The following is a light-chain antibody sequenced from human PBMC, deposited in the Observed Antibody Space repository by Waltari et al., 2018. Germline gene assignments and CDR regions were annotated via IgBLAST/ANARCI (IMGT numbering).Light chain of an antibody. CDR2: GAS. J-gene: IGKJ1*01. Sequence: IVLTQSPGTLSLSPGERATLSCRASQSVSRSLAWYQQKPGQAPKLLIYGASTRATGIPDRFTGSGSGTDFSLTISSLEPEDFAIYFCXHYVXLXXXFXXXTXVEIK. V-gene: IGKV3-20*01. CDR3: XHYVXLXXX. CDR1: QSVSRS.